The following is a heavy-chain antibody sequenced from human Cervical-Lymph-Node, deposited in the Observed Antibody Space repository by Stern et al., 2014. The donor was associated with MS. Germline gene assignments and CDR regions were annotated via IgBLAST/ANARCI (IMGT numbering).Heavy chain of an antibody. CDR3: ARHSSGWYWYFDL. V-gene: IGHV4-59*01. J-gene: IGHJ2*01. CDR1: GGPISSYY. CDR2: IYYSGST. D-gene: IGHD6-19*01. Sequence: QLQLQESGPGLVKPSETLSLTCPVSGGPISSYYWSWIRQPPGKGLEWIGYIYYSGSTNYNPSLKSRVTISVDTSKNQFSLKLSSVTAADTAVYYCARHSSGWYWYFDLWGRGTLVTVSS.